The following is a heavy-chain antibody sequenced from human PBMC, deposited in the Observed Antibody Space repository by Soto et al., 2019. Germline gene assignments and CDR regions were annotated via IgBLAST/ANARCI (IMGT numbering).Heavy chain of an antibody. CDR1: GASLSSYY. Sequence: QVQLQESGPGLVKPSETLSLTCVVSGASLSSYYWSWIRQPPGKGLEWIGYIYYSGSTNYNPSLKSRVTISVDTSKNQFSLKLSXVXAADXXXXXXXXXXXXTNDYWGRGTLVTVSS. V-gene: IGHV4-59*01. J-gene: IGHJ4*02. CDR2: IYYSGST. CDR3: XXXXXXTNDY.